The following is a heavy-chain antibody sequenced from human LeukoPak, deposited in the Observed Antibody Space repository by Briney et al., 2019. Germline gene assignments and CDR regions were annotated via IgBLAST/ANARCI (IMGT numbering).Heavy chain of an antibody. CDR1: GGTFSNYA. Sequence: GASVKVSCKASGGTFSNYAISWVRQAPGQGLEWMGRIIPILGIANYAQKFQGRVTITADKSTSTAYMELSSLRSEDTAVYYCAREDYYDSSGWGAFDIWGQGTMVTVSS. V-gene: IGHV1-69*04. CDR3: AREDYYDSSGWGAFDI. J-gene: IGHJ3*02. CDR2: IIPILGIA. D-gene: IGHD3-22*01.